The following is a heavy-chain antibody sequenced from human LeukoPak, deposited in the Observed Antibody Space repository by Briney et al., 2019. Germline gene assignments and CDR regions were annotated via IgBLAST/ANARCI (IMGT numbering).Heavy chain of an antibody. CDR3: AREVLELGIRGPFDY. J-gene: IGHJ4*02. CDR1: GFTFSSYA. CDR2: ISYDGSNK. Sequence: GGSLRLSCAASGFTFSSYAMHWVRQAPGKGLEWVAVISYDGSNKYYADSVKGRFTISRDNSKNTLYLQMNSLRAEDTAVYYCAREVLELGIRGPFDYWSQGTLVTVSS. V-gene: IGHV3-30-3*01. D-gene: IGHD7-27*01.